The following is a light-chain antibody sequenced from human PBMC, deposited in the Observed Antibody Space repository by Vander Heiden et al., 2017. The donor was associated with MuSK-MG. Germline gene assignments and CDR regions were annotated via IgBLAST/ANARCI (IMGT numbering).Light chain of an antibody. CDR3: QQYNNWPLWT. J-gene: IGKJ1*01. V-gene: IGKV3-15*01. Sequence: EIVMTQSPATLSVSQGESATLSCRASQSVSSYLARYPQKPGRAPMRLSYRASTRATGSPARVSGSGSGTEFTLTISGLQSEDFAVYYCQQYNNWPLWTFGQGTKVEIK. CDR1: QSVSSY. CDR2: RAS.